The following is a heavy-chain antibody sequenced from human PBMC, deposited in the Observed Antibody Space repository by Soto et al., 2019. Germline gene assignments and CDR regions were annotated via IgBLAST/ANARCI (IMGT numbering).Heavy chain of an antibody. V-gene: IGHV4-59*08. CDR2: IYYSGST. J-gene: IGHJ4*02. CDR3: ARGWSAASY. D-gene: IGHD2-15*01. Sequence: QVQLQESGPGLVKPSETLSLTCTVSGGSISSYYWSWIRQPPGKGLEWIGYIYYSGSTNYNPSLKSRVTISVDTSKNQFSLKLSSVTAADTAVYYCARGWSAASYWGQGTLVTVSS. CDR1: GGSISSYY.